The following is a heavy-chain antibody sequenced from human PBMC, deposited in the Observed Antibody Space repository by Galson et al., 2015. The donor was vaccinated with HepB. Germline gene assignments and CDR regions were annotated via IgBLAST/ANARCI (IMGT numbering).Heavy chain of an antibody. J-gene: IGHJ5*02. D-gene: IGHD3-10*01. CDR2: ISAYHGNT. V-gene: IGHV1-18*01. Sequence: SVKVSCKASGYTFTNYGISWVRQAPGQGLEWMGWISAYHGNTNYAQKFQGRVTMTTDTSASTAYMELRSLRSDDTAMYYCARDVLDYYGSGSYYHVNWFDLWGQGTLVTVAS. CDR3: ARDVLDYYGSGSYYHVNWFDL. CDR1: GYTFTNYG.